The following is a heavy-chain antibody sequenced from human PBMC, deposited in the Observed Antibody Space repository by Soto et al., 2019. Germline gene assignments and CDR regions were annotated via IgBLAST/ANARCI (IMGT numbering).Heavy chain of an antibody. D-gene: IGHD3-16*01. CDR3: AREVASYGSTYVDY. J-gene: IGHJ4*01. CDR1: GGSIRGYY. V-gene: IGHV4-59*01. Sequence: SETLSLTCSVSGGSIRGYYWTWIRQPPGKGLEWIGYTYYRGTTKYNPSLNSRVTISADTSQNQISLKLTSVTAADTAVYYCAREVASYGSTYVDYWGHGTRVTVSS. CDR2: TYYRGTT.